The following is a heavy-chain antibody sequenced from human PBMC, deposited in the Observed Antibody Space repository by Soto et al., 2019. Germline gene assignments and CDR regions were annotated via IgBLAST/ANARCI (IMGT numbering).Heavy chain of an antibody. CDR2: IYYSGST. Sequence: SETLSLTCTVSGGSISSYYWSWIRQPPGKGLEWIGYIYYSGSTNYNPSLKSRVTISVDTSKNQFSLKLSSVTAADTAVYYCARATWIQPPHVIDYYYGMDVWGQGTTVTVSS. V-gene: IGHV4-59*01. CDR3: ARATWIQPPHVIDYYYGMDV. J-gene: IGHJ6*02. D-gene: IGHD5-18*01. CDR1: GGSISSYY.